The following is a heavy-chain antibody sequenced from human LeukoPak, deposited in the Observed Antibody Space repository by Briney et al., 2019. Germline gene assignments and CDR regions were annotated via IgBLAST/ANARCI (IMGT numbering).Heavy chain of an antibody. D-gene: IGHD1-1*01. CDR1: GYTFTGYY. J-gene: IGHJ6*03. CDR3: ARTQNGTSPYYYYYMDV. Sequence: GASVKVSCKASGYTFTGYYMHWVRQAPGQGLEWMGWINPNSGGTNYAQKFQGRVTMTRDTSISTAYMELSRLRSDDTAVYYCARTQNGTSPYYYYYMDVWGKGTTVTVSS. V-gene: IGHV1-2*02. CDR2: INPNSGGT.